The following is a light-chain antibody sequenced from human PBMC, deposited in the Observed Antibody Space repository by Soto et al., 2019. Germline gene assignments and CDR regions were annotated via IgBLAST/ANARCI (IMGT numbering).Light chain of an antibody. V-gene: IGKV3D-20*02. CDR3: QQRSNWPLIT. Sequence: ESVLTRSPGTLSLSPGERATLSCRASQSVSNNYLAWYQQKPGQAPRLLIYGASNRATGIPDRFSGSGSGTDFTLTISSLEPEDFAVYYCQQRSNWPLITFGQGTRLEIK. CDR1: QSVSNNY. CDR2: GAS. J-gene: IGKJ5*01.